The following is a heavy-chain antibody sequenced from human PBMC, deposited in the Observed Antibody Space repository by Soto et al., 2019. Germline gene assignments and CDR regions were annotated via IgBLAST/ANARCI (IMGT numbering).Heavy chain of an antibody. CDR1: GDSISSYY. D-gene: IGHD2-15*01. V-gene: IGHV4-59*01. CDR2: IYYSGRT. Sequence: QVQLQESGLRLVKPSETLSLTCTVSGDSISSYYWTWIRQPPGKGLEYIGYIYYSGRTYYNPSLKSRVTISVDTSKNQFSLKLSSVTAADTAVYYCVRGHLGITTTGTWYDFDYWGQGTLVTVSS. J-gene: IGHJ4*02. CDR3: VRGHLGITTTGTWYDFDY.